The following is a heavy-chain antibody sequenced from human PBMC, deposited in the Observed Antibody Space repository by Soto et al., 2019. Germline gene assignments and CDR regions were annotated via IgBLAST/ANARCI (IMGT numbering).Heavy chain of an antibody. CDR1: GFTFSSYA. CDR2: ISGSGGST. D-gene: IGHD2-15*01. CDR3: AKIQSGPSFYYYYGMDV. J-gene: IGHJ6*02. Sequence: EVQLLESGGGLVQPGGSLRLSCAASGFTFSSYAMSWVRQAPGKGLEWVSAISGSGGSTYYADSVKGRFTISRDNSKNTLYLQMNSLRAEDTAVYYCAKIQSGPSFYYYYGMDVWGQGTTVTVSS. V-gene: IGHV3-23*01.